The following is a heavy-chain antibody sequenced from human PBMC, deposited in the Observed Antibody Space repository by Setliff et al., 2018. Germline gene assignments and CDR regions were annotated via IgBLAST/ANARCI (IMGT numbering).Heavy chain of an antibody. CDR1: GFTFSSYW. J-gene: IGHJ6*02. D-gene: IGHD3-10*01. Sequence: GGSLRLSCAASGFTFSSYWMSWVRQAPGKGLEWVANIKQDGSEKYYVDSVKGRFTISRDNAKNSLYLQMNSLRAEDTAVYYCARDHAYGSRFYYYHYNMDVWGQGTTVTVSS. CDR2: IKQDGSEK. V-gene: IGHV3-7*01. CDR3: ARDHAYGSRFYYYHYNMDV.